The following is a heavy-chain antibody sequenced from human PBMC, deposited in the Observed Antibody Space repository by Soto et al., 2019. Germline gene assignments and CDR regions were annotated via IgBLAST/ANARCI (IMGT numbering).Heavy chain of an antibody. J-gene: IGHJ5*02. V-gene: IGHV4-4*07. CDR3: ARGQRFSDSFDP. Sequence: SETLSLTCTVSGGAISGYYWSWIRQSAGKGLEWIGRIYSSGGTKYNPSLKSRVTMSLDTSKNQFSLRLSSVTAADTAVYYCARGQRFSDSFDPWGQGTLVTVSS. D-gene: IGHD3-3*01. CDR1: GGAISGYY. CDR2: IYSSGGT.